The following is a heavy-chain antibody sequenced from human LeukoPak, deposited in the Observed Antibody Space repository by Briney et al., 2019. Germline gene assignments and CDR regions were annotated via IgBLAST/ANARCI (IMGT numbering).Heavy chain of an antibody. CDR2: ISYDGSNK. CDR3: AKGPEGYYFDY. CDR1: GFTFSSYG. J-gene: IGHJ4*02. V-gene: IGHV3-30*18. Sequence: GGSVRLSCAASGFTFSSYGMHWVRQAPGKGLEWVAGISYDGSNKYYADSVKGRFTISRDNSKNTLYLQMNSLRAEDTAVYYCAKGPEGYYFDYWGQGTLVTVSS.